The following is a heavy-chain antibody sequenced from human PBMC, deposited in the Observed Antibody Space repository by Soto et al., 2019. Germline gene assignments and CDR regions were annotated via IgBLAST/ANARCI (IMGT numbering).Heavy chain of an antibody. CDR1: GYSFTSLD. V-gene: IGHV1-8*01. CDR3: ARGVSAGVDY. CDR2: MEPSTGRT. J-gene: IGHJ4*02. D-gene: IGHD1-26*01. Sequence: ASVKVSCKASGYSFTSLDISWVRQTAGQGLEWMGWMEPSTGRTGYAQKFQGRVTMTRDTSINTAYMELTTLTSDDTAFYYCARGVSAGVDYWGQGTLVTVSS.